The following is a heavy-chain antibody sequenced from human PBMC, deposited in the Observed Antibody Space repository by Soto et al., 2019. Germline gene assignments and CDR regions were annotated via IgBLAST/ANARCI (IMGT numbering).Heavy chain of an antibody. J-gene: IGHJ4*02. CDR3: ARESRYCSGGSCYFLPGIDY. Sequence: KAAGKDSGDTCSSYSSRWRHQPHSQGHEKMGGIIPIFGTANYAQKFQGRVTITADESTSTAYMELSRLRSEDTAVYYCARESRYCSGGSCYFLPGIDYWGQGTLVTVSS. V-gene: IGHV1-69*01. CDR1: GDTCSSYS. CDR2: IIPIFGTA. D-gene: IGHD2-15*01.